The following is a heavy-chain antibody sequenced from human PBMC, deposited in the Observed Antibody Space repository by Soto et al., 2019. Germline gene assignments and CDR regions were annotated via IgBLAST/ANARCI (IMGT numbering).Heavy chain of an antibody. Sequence: PSETLSLTCTVSGGSISSSRYYWGLLRQPPGKGLEAIGSIYYSGSTYYNPSLKSRVTISVGTSKNQFSLKLSSVTAANTAVYYCARHYYDTLGYLGQGTLVTVSS. D-gene: IGHD3-22*01. V-gene: IGHV4-39*01. CDR3: ARHYYDTLGY. J-gene: IGHJ4*02. CDR2: IYYSGST. CDR1: GGSISSSRYY.